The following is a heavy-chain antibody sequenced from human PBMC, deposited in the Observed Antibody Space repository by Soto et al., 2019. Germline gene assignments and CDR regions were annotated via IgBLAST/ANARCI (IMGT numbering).Heavy chain of an antibody. CDR3: ARYDFWSGYPFDY. Sequence: PSETLSLTCAVYGGSFSGYYWSWIRQPPGKGLEWIGEINHSGSTNYNPSLKSRVTISVDTSKNQFSLKLSSVTAADTAVYYCARYDFWSGYPFDYWRQRTLVTVSS. CDR1: GGSFSGYY. CDR2: INHSGST. V-gene: IGHV4-34*01. J-gene: IGHJ4*02. D-gene: IGHD3-3*01.